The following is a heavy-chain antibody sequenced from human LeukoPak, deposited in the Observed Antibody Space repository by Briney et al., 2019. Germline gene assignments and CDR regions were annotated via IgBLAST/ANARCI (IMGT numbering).Heavy chain of an antibody. CDR3: ASPLFYYDSSGIDY. CDR2: IYGDNNI. V-gene: IGHV3-66*01. D-gene: IGHD3-22*01. J-gene: IGHJ4*02. Sequence: GGSLRLSCVVSGFTVSRNYMTWVRQAPGKGLEWVSVIYGDNNIYYADSVKGRFTISRDNSKNTLYLQMNSLRPEDTAVYYCASPLFYYDSSGIDYWGQGTLVTVSS. CDR1: GFTVSRNY.